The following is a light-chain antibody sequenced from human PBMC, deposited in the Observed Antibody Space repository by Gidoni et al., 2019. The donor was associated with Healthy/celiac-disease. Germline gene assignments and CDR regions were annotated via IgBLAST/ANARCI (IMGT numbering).Light chain of an antibody. V-gene: IGLV3-19*01. J-gene: IGLJ1*01. CDR3: NSRDSSGNHYV. CDR1: SLRSSY. Sequence: SSELTQDPAVSVALGQTVRIKCQGDSLRSSYASWYQQKPGQSPVLVIYGKNNRPSGIPDRFSGSSSGNTASLTITGAQAEDEADYYCNSRDSSGNHYVFGTGTKVTVL. CDR2: GKN.